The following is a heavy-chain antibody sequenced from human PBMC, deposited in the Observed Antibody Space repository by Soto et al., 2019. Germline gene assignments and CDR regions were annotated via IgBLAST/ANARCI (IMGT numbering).Heavy chain of an antibody. D-gene: IGHD5-18*01. CDR2: INHSGST. CDR3: ARDSGYSYGYRSRHYGMDV. CDR1: GGSFSGYY. Sequence: SETLSLTCAVYGGSFSGYYWSWIRQPPGKGLEWIGEINHSGSTNYNPSLKSRVTISVDTSKNQFSLKLSSVTAADTAVYYCARDSGYSYGYRSRHYGMDVWRQGTTVTVSS. J-gene: IGHJ6*02. V-gene: IGHV4-34*01.